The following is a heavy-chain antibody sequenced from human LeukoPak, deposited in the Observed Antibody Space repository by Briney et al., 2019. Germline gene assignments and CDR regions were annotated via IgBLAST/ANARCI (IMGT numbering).Heavy chain of an antibody. V-gene: IGHV4-59*08. CDR3: ARHIYGAYYYMDV. CDR2: IYGTGDI. CDR1: GDSVSRCY. D-gene: IGHD3-10*01. Sequence: PSETLSLTCTVSGDSVSRCYWSWIRLPPGKGLEWIGYIYGTGDISYNPSLKSRVAMSVDTSRNQFSLKLSSVTAADTAVYYCARHIYGAYYYMDVWGKGTTVTVSS. J-gene: IGHJ6*03.